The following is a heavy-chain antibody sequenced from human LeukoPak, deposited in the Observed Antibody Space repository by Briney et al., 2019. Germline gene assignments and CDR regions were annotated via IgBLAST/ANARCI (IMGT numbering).Heavy chain of an antibody. D-gene: IGHD3-10*01. V-gene: IGHV4-59*01. CDR1: GVSITSYH. J-gene: IGHJ5*02. Sequence: PSETLSLTCTVTGVSITSYHWSWIRQPPGKGLEWIGYISYSGSVNYNPSLKSRATILLDTSKNQFSLRLTSVTPADTAVYYCARGQLGSGMDDPWGQGTLVTVSS. CDR3: ARGQLGSGMDDP. CDR2: ISYSGSV.